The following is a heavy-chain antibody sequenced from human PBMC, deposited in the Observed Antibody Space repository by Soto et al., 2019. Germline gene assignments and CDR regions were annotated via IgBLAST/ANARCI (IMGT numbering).Heavy chain of an antibody. CDR3: AKVRLVGATARDAFDI. D-gene: IGHD1-26*01. CDR1: GFTFSSYA. CDR2: ISGSGGST. V-gene: IGHV3-23*01. J-gene: IGHJ3*02. Sequence: GGSLRLSCAASGFTFSSYAMSWVRQAPGKGLEWVSAISGSGGSTYYADSVKGRFTISRDNSKNTLYLQMNSLRAEDTAVYYCAKVRLVGATARDAFDIWGQGTMVTVSS.